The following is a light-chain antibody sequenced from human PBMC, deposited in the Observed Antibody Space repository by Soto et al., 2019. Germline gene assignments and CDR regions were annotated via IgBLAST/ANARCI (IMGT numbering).Light chain of an antibody. J-gene: IGKJ4*01. CDR2: GAS. Sequence: EIVMTQSPATLSVSPGERATLSCRASQSVSSNLAWYQQKPGQAPRLLIYGASTRATGIPARFSGSGSGTEVTPTNSSLQSEDFAVYYCQQYNNWPPLTFGGGTKVEIK. CDR3: QQYNNWPPLT. CDR1: QSVSSN. V-gene: IGKV3-15*01.